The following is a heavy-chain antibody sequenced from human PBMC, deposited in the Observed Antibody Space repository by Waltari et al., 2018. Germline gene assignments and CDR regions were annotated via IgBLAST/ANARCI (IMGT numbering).Heavy chain of an antibody. CDR3: ASGIATAPDY. D-gene: IGHD2-15*01. V-gene: IGHV4-39*01. J-gene: IGHJ4*02. CDR2: IYYSGST. Sequence: QLQLQESGPGLVKPSETLSLTCTVSGGSISSSSYYWGWIRQPPGKGLEWSGRIYYSGSTYYNPSLKSRVTISVDTSKNQFSLKLSSVTAADTAVYYCASGIATAPDYWGQGTLVTVSS. CDR1: GGSISSSSYY.